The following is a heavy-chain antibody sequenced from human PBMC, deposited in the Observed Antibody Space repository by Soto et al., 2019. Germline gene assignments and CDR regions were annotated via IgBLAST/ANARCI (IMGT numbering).Heavy chain of an antibody. CDR3: GHRAGLQGNWNGGYFDF. CDR1: GFSLSNARMG. CDR2: IFSNDEK. J-gene: IGHJ4*02. D-gene: IGHD1-1*01. Sequence: SGPTLVNPTETLTLTCTVSGFSLSNARMGVSWIRQPPGKALEWLAHIFSNDEKSYSTSLKSRLTITKNTSKNHVVLTMTNMDPVDTATYYCGHRAGLQGNWNGGYFDFWGQGALVTVLL. V-gene: IGHV2-26*01.